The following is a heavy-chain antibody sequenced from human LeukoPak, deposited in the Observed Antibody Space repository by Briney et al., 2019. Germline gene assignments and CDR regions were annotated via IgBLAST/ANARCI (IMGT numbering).Heavy chain of an antibody. J-gene: IGHJ5*02. CDR1: GGSISSGGYY. CDR2: IYYSGST. Sequence: PSETLSLTCTVSGGSISSGGYYWSWICQHPGKGLEWIGYIYYSGSTYYNPSLKSRVTISVDTSKNQFSLKLSSVTAADTAVYYCARDSTVDWFDPWGQGTLVTVSS. CDR3: ARDSTVDWFDP. D-gene: IGHD4-23*01. V-gene: IGHV4-31*03.